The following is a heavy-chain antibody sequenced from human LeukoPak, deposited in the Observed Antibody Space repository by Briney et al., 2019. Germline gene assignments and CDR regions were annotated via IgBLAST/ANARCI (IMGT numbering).Heavy chain of an antibody. CDR3: ARGRQWLAGYLDY. V-gene: IGHV4-34*01. CDR2: INHSGST. J-gene: IGHJ4*02. Sequence: SETLSLTCAVYGGSFSGYYWSWIRQPPGKGLEWIGEINHSGSTNYNPSLKSRVTISVDTSKNQFSLKLSSVTAADTAVYYCARGRQWLAGYLDYWGQGTLVTVSS. CDR1: GGSFSGYY. D-gene: IGHD6-19*01.